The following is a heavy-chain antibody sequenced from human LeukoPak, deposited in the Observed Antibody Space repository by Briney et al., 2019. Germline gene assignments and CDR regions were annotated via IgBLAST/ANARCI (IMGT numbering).Heavy chain of an antibody. CDR2: IKEDGGRE. CDR3: ARDGGYSAFDY. V-gene: IGHV3-7*01. J-gene: IGHJ4*02. Sequence: GGSLRLSCAASGFAFSRSWMTWIRQAPGKGLEFVANIKEDGGRENFASSVKGRFTISRDNAKDSLYLQMNNLRVEDTAVYYCARDGGYSAFDYWGQGALVTVSS. D-gene: IGHD1-26*01. CDR1: GFAFSRSW.